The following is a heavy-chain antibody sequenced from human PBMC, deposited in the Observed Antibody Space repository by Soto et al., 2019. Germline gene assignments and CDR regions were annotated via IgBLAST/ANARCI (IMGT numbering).Heavy chain of an antibody. D-gene: IGHD2-15*01. CDR1: GGSISSYY. CDR2: IYYSGST. V-gene: IGHV4-59*01. Sequence: QVQLQESGPGLVKPSETLSLTCTVSGGSISSYYWSWIRQPPGKGLEWIGYIYYSGSTNYNPSLKSRVTIAVDTSKNQFSLKRSSVTAADTAVYYCARDQRYCSGGSCHQGAFDIWGQGTMVTVSS. CDR3: ARDQRYCSGGSCHQGAFDI. J-gene: IGHJ3*02.